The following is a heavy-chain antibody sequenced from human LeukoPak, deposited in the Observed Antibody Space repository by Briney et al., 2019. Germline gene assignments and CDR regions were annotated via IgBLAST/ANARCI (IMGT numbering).Heavy chain of an antibody. CDR3: AREGIAVAGSFDY. D-gene: IGHD6-19*01. J-gene: IGHJ4*02. CDR2: IYYSGST. CDR1: GGSISSYY. V-gene: IGHV4-59*01. Sequence: PSETPSLTCTVSGGSISSYYWSWIRQPPGKVLEWIGYIYYSGSTNYNPSLKSRVTISVDTSKNQFSLKLSSVTAADTAVYYCAREGIAVAGSFDYWGQGTLVTVSS.